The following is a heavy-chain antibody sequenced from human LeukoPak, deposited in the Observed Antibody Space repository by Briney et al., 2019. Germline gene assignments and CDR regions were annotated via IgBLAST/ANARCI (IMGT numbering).Heavy chain of an antibody. V-gene: IGHV3-21*01. CDR2: ISSTSSNI. Sequence: GGSLRLSCAASGFTFSSYGMNWVRQAPGKGLEWVSSISSTSSNIYYADSVKGRFTISRDNAKNSLYLQMNSLRAEDTALYYCARDPLTGYYSYYYYYYMDVWGKGTTVTISS. CDR3: ARDPLTGYYSYYYYYYMDV. J-gene: IGHJ6*03. CDR1: GFTFSSYG. D-gene: IGHD3-9*01.